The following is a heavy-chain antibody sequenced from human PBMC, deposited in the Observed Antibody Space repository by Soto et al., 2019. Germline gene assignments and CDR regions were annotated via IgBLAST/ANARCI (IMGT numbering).Heavy chain of an antibody. CDR3: ARLRLVSNWFDP. V-gene: IGHV4-34*01. J-gene: IGHJ5*02. Sequence: PSETLSLTCAVYGGSFSGYYWSWIRQPPGKGLEWVGEINHSGSTNYNPSLKSRVTISVDTSKNQFSLKLSSVTAADTAVYYCARLRLVSNWFDPWGQGTLVTVSS. CDR2: INHSGST. D-gene: IGHD3-9*01. CDR1: GGSFSGYY.